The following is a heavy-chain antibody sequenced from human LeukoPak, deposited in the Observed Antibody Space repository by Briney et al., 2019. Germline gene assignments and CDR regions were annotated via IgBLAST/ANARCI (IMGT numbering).Heavy chain of an antibody. Sequence: KPSETLSLTCAVSGGSISSGGYSWSWIRQPPGKGLEWIGYIYHSGSTYYNPSLKSRVTISVDRSKNQFSLKLSSVTAADTAVYCCARDSGYDYSFDYWGQGTLVTVSS. V-gene: IGHV4-30-2*01. CDR1: GGSISSGGYS. CDR2: IYHSGST. D-gene: IGHD5-12*01. J-gene: IGHJ4*02. CDR3: ARDSGYDYSFDY.